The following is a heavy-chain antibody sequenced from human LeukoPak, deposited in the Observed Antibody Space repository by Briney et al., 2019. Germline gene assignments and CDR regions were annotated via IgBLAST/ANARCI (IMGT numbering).Heavy chain of an antibody. CDR1: GFTFSSYW. CDR2: IKQDGSEK. Sequence: PGGSLRLSCAASGFTFSSYWMSWVRQAPGKGLEWVANIKQDGSEKYYVDSVKGRFTISRDNAKNSLYLQMNSLRAEDTAVYYCARPAYDFWSGYPNYWGQGTLVTVSS. V-gene: IGHV3-7*03. D-gene: IGHD3-3*01. CDR3: ARPAYDFWSGYPNY. J-gene: IGHJ4*02.